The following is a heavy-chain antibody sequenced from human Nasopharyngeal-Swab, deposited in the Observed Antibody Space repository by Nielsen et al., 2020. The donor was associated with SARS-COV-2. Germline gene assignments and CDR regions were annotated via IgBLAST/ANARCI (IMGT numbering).Heavy chain of an antibody. CDR2: INAGNGNT. V-gene: IGHV1-3*01. J-gene: IGHJ4*02. Sequence: ASVKVSCKASGYTFTSYAMHWVRQAPGQRLEWMGWINAGNGNTKYSQKFQGRVTITRDTSASTAYMELSSLRSEDTAVYYCARVASYGPGKGTVDYWGQGTLVTVSS. CDR3: ARVASYGPGKGTVDY. D-gene: IGHD3-10*01. CDR1: GYTFTSYA.